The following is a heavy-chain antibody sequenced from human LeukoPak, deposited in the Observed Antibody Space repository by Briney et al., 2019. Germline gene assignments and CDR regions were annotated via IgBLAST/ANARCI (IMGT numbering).Heavy chain of an antibody. D-gene: IGHD5-18*01. Sequence: GASVKVFCKASGYTFTSYGISWVRQAPGQGLEWMGWISAYNGNTNYAQKFQGRVTMTRDTSISTAYMELSRLRSDDTAVYYCARDQGVYVDTAMSDAFDIWGQGTMVTVSS. V-gene: IGHV1-18*01. CDR3: ARDQGVYVDTAMSDAFDI. CDR2: ISAYNGNT. J-gene: IGHJ3*02. CDR1: GYTFTSYG.